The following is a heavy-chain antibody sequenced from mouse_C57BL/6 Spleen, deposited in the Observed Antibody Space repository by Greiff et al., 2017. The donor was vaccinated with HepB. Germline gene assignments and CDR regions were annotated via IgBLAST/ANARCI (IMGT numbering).Heavy chain of an antibody. CDR1: GYSFTDYN. Sequence: VQLQQSGPELVKPGASVKISCKASGYSFTDYNMNWVKQSNGKSLEWMGVINPNYGSTSYTKSLKGRATFTVDKSSNTPYMQLNSLTSEDSAVYYCAREDYYGSSPAWFAYWGQGTMVTVSA. CDR2: INPNYGST. D-gene: IGHD1-1*01. J-gene: IGHJ3*01. V-gene: IGHV1-39*01. CDR3: AREDYYGSSPAWFAY.